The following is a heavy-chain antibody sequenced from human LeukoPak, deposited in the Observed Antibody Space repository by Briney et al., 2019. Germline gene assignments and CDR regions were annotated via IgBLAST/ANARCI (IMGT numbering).Heavy chain of an antibody. D-gene: IGHD2-2*01. CDR2: IYHSGST. CDR3: ARGVVVPAPWHSDY. CDR1: GGSISSGGYY. J-gene: IGHJ4*02. V-gene: IGHV4-39*07. Sequence: KPSETLSLTCTVSGGSISSGGYYWGWIRQPPGKGLEWIGSIYHSGSTYYNPSLKSRVTISVDTSKNQFSLKLSSVTAADTAVYYCARGVVVPAPWHSDYWGQGTLVTVSS.